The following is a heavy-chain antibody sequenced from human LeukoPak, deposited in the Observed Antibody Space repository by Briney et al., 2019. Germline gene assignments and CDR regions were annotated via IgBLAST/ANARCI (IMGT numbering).Heavy chain of an antibody. J-gene: IGHJ4*02. CDR3: ARVRGYCSSTSCQPYDY. V-gene: IGHV4-30-2*01. D-gene: IGHD2-2*01. Sequence: KPSETLSLTCAVSGGSISSGGYSWSWIRQPPGKGLEWIGYIYHSGSTYYNPSLKSRVTISVDRSKNQFSLKLSSVTAADTAVYYCARVRGYCSSTSCQPYDYWGQGTLVTVSS. CDR2: IYHSGST. CDR1: GGSISSGGYS.